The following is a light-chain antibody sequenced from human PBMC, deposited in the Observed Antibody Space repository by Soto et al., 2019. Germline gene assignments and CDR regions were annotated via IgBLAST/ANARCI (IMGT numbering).Light chain of an antibody. V-gene: IGLV1-44*01. CDR1: SSNIGRNS. CDR3: AAWDDSMNEYV. J-gene: IGLJ1*01. CDR2: GNN. Sequence: QSALTQAPSVSGTPGQRVTITCSGSSSNIGRNSVNWYQHLPGTAPKLLTHGNNHRPSGVPDRFSGSKSGTSASLAISGLQHEDEADYCCAAWDDSMNEYVFGDGTKVTVL.